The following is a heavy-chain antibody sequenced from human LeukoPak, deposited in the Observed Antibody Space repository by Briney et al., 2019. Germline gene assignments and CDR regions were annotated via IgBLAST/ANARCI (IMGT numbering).Heavy chain of an antibody. CDR2: INPNSGGT. CDR3: AILMTTVTTFRNDY. J-gene: IGHJ4*02. V-gene: IGHV1-2*02. D-gene: IGHD4-17*01. CDR1: GYTFTGYY. Sequence: PGASVQFSCKASGYTFTGYYMHWVRQAPGQGLEWMGWINPNSGGTNYAQKFQGRVTMTRDTSISTAYMELSRLRSDDTAVYYCAILMTTVTTFRNDYWGQGTLVTVSS.